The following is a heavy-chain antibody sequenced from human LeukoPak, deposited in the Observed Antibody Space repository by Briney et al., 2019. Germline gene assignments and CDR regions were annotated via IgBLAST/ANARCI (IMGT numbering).Heavy chain of an antibody. J-gene: IGHJ5*02. V-gene: IGHV1-2*02. Sequence: ASVKVSCKASGYTFTGYYMHWVPQAPGQGLEWMGWINPNSGGTNFAQKFQGRVTMTRETSISTAYMELSRLRSDDTAVYYCAREATDGWFDPWGQGTLVTVSS. CDR1: GYTFTGYY. CDR3: AREATDGWFDP. D-gene: IGHD5-24*01. CDR2: INPNSGGT.